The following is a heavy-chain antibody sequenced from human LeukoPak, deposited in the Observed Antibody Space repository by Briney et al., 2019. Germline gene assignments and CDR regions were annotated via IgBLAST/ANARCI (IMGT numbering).Heavy chain of an antibody. Sequence: VKVSCKASGYTFTSYGISWVRQAPGQGLEWMGWISAYNGNTNYAQKLQGRVTMTTDTSTSTAYMELRSLRSDDTAVYYCARKLRITMVRGVDLDYWGQGTLVTVSS. CDR2: ISAYNGNT. CDR3: ARKLRITMVRGVDLDY. CDR1: GYTFTSYG. V-gene: IGHV1-18*01. J-gene: IGHJ4*02. D-gene: IGHD3-10*01.